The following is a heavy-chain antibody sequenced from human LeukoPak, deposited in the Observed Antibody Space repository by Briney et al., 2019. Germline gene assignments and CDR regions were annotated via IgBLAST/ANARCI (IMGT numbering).Heavy chain of an antibody. D-gene: IGHD5-18*01. CDR1: GGSISSSSYY. Sequence: SETLSLTCTVSGGSISSSSYYWGWIRQPPGKGLEWIGSIYYSGSTYYNPSLKSRVTISVDTSKSQFSLKLSSVTAADTAVYYCARDQADVDTAMVTLPDYWGQGTLVTVSS. CDR3: ARDQADVDTAMVTLPDY. V-gene: IGHV4-39*07. J-gene: IGHJ4*02. CDR2: IYYSGST.